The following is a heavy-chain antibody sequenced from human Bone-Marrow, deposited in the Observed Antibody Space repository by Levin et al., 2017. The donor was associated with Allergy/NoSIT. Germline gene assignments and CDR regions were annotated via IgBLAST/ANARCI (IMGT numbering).Heavy chain of an antibody. D-gene: IGHD3-22*01. J-gene: IGHJ5*02. CDR2: IYYSGST. Sequence: PSETLSLTCTVSGGSISNYYWSWIRQPPGKGMEWIGSIYYSGSTNYNPSLKSRLSISVDTSKNQFSLKLSSVTAADTAVYYCAKHDPPDYYDISGYKYNPNGWFDPWGQGTLVTVSS. V-gene: IGHV4-59*08. CDR3: AKHDPPDYYDISGYKYNPNGWFDP. CDR1: GGSISNYY.